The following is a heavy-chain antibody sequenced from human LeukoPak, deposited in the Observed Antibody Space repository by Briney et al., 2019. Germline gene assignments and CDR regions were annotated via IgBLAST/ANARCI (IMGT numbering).Heavy chain of an antibody. CDR3: ARTLQLWSSNLYYYYYMDV. CDR2: IFYSGST. J-gene: IGHJ6*03. Sequence: SETLSLTCNVSGDSMNSGTYYWSWIRQPAGKGLEWIGRIFYSGSTNYSPSLKSRVSMSVDKSKNQFSLKLSSVTAADTAVYYCARTLQLWSSNLYYYYYMDVWGKGTTVTISS. V-gene: IGHV4-61*10. D-gene: IGHD5-18*01. CDR1: GDSMNSGTYY.